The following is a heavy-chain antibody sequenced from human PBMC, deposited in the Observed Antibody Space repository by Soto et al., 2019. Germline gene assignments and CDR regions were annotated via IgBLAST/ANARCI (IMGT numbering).Heavy chain of an antibody. D-gene: IGHD2-2*01. V-gene: IGHV4-4*02. J-gene: IGHJ6*02. CDR3: AGVVGGYYYGMDV. Sequence: QVQLQESGPGLVKPSGTLSLTCAVSGGSISSSNWWSWVRQPPGKGLEWIGEIYHSGSTNYNPSLKCRVTISVDKSKNQFSLKLSSVTAADTAVYYCAGVVGGYYYGMDVWGQGTTVTVSS. CDR2: IYHSGST. CDR1: GGSISSSNW.